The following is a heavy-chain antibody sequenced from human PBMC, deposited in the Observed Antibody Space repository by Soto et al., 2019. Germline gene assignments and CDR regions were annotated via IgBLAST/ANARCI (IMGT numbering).Heavy chain of an antibody. CDR3: ARDVASGAYDSSGYYDY. CDR1: GFTFSDYY. D-gene: IGHD3-22*01. Sequence: GGSLRLSCAASGFTFSDYYMSWIRQAPGKGLEWVSYISSSSSYTNYADSVKGRFTISRDNAKNSLYLQMNSLRAEDTAVYYCARDVASGAYDSSGYYDYWGQGTLVTVSS. J-gene: IGHJ4*02. V-gene: IGHV3-11*06. CDR2: ISSSSSYT.